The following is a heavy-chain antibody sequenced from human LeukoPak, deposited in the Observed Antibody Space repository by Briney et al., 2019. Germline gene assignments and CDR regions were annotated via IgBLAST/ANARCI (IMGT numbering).Heavy chain of an antibody. CDR1: GFTFDDYA. V-gene: IGHV3-9*01. Sequence: GGSLRLSCGASGFTFDDYAMFWVRLGPGKGLEWVSGISWDSKNIGYAASVKGRFTISRDNAKNSLYLQMNSLRVEDTAVYFCARDHNYAFDNWGQGILVTVSS. D-gene: IGHD1-1*01. CDR2: ISWDSKNI. CDR3: ARDHNYAFDN. J-gene: IGHJ4*02.